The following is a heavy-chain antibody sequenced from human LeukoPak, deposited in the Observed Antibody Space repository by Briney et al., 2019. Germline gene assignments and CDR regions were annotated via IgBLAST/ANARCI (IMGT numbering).Heavy chain of an antibody. J-gene: IGHJ4*02. Sequence: PGGSLRLSCAASGFTFSSYGMHWVRQAPGKGLEWVAFIRYDGSNKYYADSVKGRFTISRDNSKNTLYLQMNSLGAEDTAVYYCAKRLTYYYDSSGYAPPDYWGQGTLVTVSS. CDR2: IRYDGSNK. CDR3: AKRLTYYYDSSGYAPPDY. CDR1: GFTFSSYG. V-gene: IGHV3-30*02. D-gene: IGHD3-22*01.